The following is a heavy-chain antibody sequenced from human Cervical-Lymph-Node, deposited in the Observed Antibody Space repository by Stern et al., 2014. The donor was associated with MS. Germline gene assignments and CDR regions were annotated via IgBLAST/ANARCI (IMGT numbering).Heavy chain of an antibody. Sequence: VQLVESGGGVVQPGRSLRLSCAASGFSFGSSSLHWVRQAPGKGLEWVALSSSDGRKKYYADSVKGRFIISRDNSKNTVYLQMNSLRVEDTAVYYCAKDLGGRASWGQGTLVTVSS. CDR3: AKDLGGRAS. CDR2: SSSDGRKK. D-gene: IGHD1-26*01. V-gene: IGHV3-30*18. J-gene: IGHJ5*02. CDR1: GFSFGSSS.